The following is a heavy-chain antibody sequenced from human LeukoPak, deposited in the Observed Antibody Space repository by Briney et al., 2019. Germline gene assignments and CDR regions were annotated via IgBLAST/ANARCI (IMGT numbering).Heavy chain of an antibody. J-gene: IGHJ3*02. CDR1: GASIRSYF. V-gene: IGHV4-59*01. D-gene: IGHD5-12*01. CDR3: ARGLVLATDDAFDI. CDR2: VYDNNIS. Sequence: SETLSLTCSVSGASIRSYFWSWIRQSPGKGLEWIGYVYDNNISNFNPSLESRVTILVDRSKSQFSLKLRSVTAADTAVYYCARGLVLATDDAFDIWGPGTMVTVSS.